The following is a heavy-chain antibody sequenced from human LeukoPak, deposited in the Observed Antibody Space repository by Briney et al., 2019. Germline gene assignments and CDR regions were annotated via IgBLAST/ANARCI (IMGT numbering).Heavy chain of an antibody. Sequence: ASVKVSCKASGYTFTSYGISWVRQAPGQGLEWMGWISAYNGNTNYAQKLQGRVTMTTDTSTSTAYMELRSLRSDDTAVYYCATDRARGWFEELEMDYWGQGTLVTVSS. CDR2: ISAYNGNT. CDR3: ATDRARGWFEELEMDY. CDR1: GYTFTSYG. J-gene: IGHJ4*02. D-gene: IGHD3-10*01. V-gene: IGHV1-18*01.